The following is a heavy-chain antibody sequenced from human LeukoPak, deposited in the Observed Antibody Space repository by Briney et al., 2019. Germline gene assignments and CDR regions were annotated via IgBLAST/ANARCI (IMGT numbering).Heavy chain of an antibody. J-gene: IGHJ6*03. V-gene: IGHV4-34*01. D-gene: IGHD4-11*01. CDR3: ARGRYSNWDRYYYMDV. CDR1: GGSLSAYY. CDR2: INKSEST. Sequence: KPSETLSLTCAVYGGSLSAYYWSWIRQSPGKGLEWIGEINKSESTNYNPSLKSRVTISVDTSKNQVSLQLSSVTAADTAVYYCARGRYSNWDRYYYMDVWGKGATVTVSS.